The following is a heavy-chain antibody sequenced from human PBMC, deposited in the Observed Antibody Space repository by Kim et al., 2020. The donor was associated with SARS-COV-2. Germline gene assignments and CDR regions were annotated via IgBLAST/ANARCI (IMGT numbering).Heavy chain of an antibody. J-gene: IGHJ6*02. V-gene: IGHV3-21*01. D-gene: IGHD6-13*01. CDR3: ARDSGSSSWYYYYGMDV. Sequence: GGSLRLSCAASGFTFSSYSMNWVRQAPGNGLEWVSSISSSSSYIYYADSVKGRFTISRDNAKNSLYLQMNSLRAEDTAVYYCARDSGSSSWYYYYGMDVWGQGTTVTVSS. CDR1: GFTFSSYS. CDR2: ISSSSSYI.